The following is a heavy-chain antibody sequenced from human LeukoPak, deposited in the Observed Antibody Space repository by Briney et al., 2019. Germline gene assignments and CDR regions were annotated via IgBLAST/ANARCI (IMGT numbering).Heavy chain of an antibody. D-gene: IGHD1-26*01. Sequence: GGSLRLSCAASGLTLSDSAIHWVRQAPGKGLEWVGLIDRPAKSYATAYGASVGGRFTISRDDSKNTAYLQMDSLKTEDTALYYCTRDRGTYNWLDPWGQGTLVSVSS. CDR3: TRDRGTYNWLDP. CDR2: IDRPAKSYAT. CDR1: GLTLSDSA. J-gene: IGHJ5*02. V-gene: IGHV3-73*01.